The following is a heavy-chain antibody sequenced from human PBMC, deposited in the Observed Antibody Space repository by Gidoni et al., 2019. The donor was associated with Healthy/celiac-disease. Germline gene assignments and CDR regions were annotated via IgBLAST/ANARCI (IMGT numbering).Heavy chain of an antibody. CDR3: ARQKYYDYVWGSYRPRYFDY. CDR1: GGSFSGYY. Sequence: QVQLQQWGAGLLNPSETLSLTCAVYGGSFSGYYLSWIRQPPGKGLEWIGEINHSGSTNYNPSIKSRVNISVDTSKNQFSLKLSSVTAADTAVYYCARQKYYDYVWGSYRPRYFDYWGQGTLVTVSS. J-gene: IGHJ4*02. D-gene: IGHD3-16*02. V-gene: IGHV4-34*01. CDR2: INHSGST.